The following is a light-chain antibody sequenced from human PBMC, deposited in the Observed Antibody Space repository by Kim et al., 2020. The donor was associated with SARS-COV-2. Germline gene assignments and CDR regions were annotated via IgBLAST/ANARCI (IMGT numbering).Light chain of an antibody. CDR3: CSYAGTYTVI. CDR1: STDVASYNY. Sequence: GQSGTIPNTGTSTDVASYNYVPWYQRHPGKAPKRLIFNVSKRPSGVRDRFSGSKSVNTASLTISGLQAEDEAGYYCCSYAGTYTVIFGGGTQLTVL. J-gene: IGLJ2*01. V-gene: IGLV2-11*03. CDR2: NVS.